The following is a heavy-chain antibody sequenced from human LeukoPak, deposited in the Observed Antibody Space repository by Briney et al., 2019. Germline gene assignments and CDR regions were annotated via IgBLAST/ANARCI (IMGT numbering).Heavy chain of an antibody. D-gene: IGHD3-3*01. J-gene: IGHJ4*02. CDR1: GGSISSGGYY. CDR2: IYYSGST. CDR3: AREYDFVGDY. Sequence: SETLSLTCTVSGGSISSGGYYWSWIRQHPGKGLEWIGYIYYSGSTNYNPSLKSRVTISVDTSKNQFSLKLSSVTAADTAVYYCAREYDFVGDYWGQGTLVTVSS. V-gene: IGHV4-61*08.